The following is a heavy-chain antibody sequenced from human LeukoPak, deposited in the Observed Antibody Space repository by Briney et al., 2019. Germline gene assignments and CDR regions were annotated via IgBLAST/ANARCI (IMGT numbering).Heavy chain of an antibody. V-gene: IGHV3-21*01. D-gene: IGHD2-15*01. Sequence: PGGSLRLSCAASGFTFSSYSMNWVRQAPGKGLEWVSSISSSSSYIYYADSVKGRFTISRDNAKNSLYLQMNSLRAEDTAVYYCARRYCSGGSCYAFDIWGQGTMVTVSS. CDR1: GFTFSSYS. J-gene: IGHJ3*02. CDR2: ISSSSSYI. CDR3: ARRYCSGGSCYAFDI.